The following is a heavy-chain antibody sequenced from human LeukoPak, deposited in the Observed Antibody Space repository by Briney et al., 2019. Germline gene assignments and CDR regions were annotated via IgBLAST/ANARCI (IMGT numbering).Heavy chain of an antibody. CDR2: ISSSSSTI. D-gene: IGHD3-22*01. CDR1: GFTFSSYS. V-gene: IGHV3-48*02. CDR3: ARDLLGGDGSGHDY. J-gene: IGHJ4*02. Sequence: PGGSLRLSCAASGFTFSSYSMNWVRQAPGKELEWVSYISSSSSTIYYADSVKGRFTISRDNAKNSLYLQMNSLRDEDTAVYYCARDLLGGDGSGHDYWGQGTLVTVSS.